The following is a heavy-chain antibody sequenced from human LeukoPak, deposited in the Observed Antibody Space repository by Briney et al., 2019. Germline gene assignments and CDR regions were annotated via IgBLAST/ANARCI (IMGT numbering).Heavy chain of an antibody. J-gene: IGHJ4*02. V-gene: IGHV1-69*13. CDR2: IIPIFGTA. D-gene: IGHD6-13*01. CDR3: ARGLKKCSSWVYYFDY. CDR1: GGTFSSYA. Sequence: SVKVSCKASGGTFSSYAISWVRQAPGQGLEWMGGIIPIFGTANYAQKFQGRVTITADESTSTAYMELSSLRSEDTAVYYCARGLKKCSSWVYYFDYWGQGTLVTVSS.